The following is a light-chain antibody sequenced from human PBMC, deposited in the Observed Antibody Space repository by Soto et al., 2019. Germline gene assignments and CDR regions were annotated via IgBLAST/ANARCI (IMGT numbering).Light chain of an antibody. J-gene: IGKJ4*01. Sequence: EFVLTQSPGTLSLASGEKTTPPCRASQTVRNNYLAWYQQKPGQAPRLLIYDASSRATGIPDRFSGGGSGTDFTLTISRLEPEDFAVYYCQQFSSYPLTFGGGTKVDIK. CDR1: QTVRNNY. V-gene: IGKV3-20*01. CDR3: QQFSSYPLT. CDR2: DAS.